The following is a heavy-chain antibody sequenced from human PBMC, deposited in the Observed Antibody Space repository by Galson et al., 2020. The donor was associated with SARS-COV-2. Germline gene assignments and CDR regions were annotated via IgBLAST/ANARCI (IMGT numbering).Heavy chain of an antibody. CDR1: GFTFSSSG. Sequence: TGGSLRLSCAAPGFTFSSSGMHWVRQAPGKGLEWVAVIWYDGSNKYYADSVKGRFTISRDNSKNTLYLQMNSLRAEDTAVYYCARPQPNSSSWYSDYFDYWGQGALVTVSS. V-gene: IGHV3-33*01. CDR2: IWYDGSNK. J-gene: IGHJ4*02. D-gene: IGHD6-13*01. CDR3: ARPQPNSSSWYSDYFDY.